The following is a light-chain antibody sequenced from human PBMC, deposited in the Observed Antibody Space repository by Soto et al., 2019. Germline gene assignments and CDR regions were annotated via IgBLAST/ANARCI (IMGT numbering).Light chain of an antibody. J-gene: IGKJ5*01. CDR3: QQYGSSPPT. CDR2: GAS. V-gene: IGKV3-20*01. Sequence: DIVITHSPGTRSAPPVGRATRSCRASQSVSSSYLAWYPQKPGQAHRLLIYGASSRATGIPDRFSGSGSGKDFTLTISRLEPEDFAVDYCQQYGSSPPTFGQGTQLEIK. CDR1: QSVSSSY.